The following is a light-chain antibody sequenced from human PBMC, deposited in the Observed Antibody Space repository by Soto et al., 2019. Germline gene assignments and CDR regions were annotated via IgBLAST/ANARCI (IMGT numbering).Light chain of an antibody. J-gene: IGKJ2*01. Sequence: EIVMTQSPATLSVSPGERATLSCRASQSVSSNLAWYQQKPGQGPRLLIYGASTRSTGIPARFSGSGSGTEFTLTISSLQSEDFAVYYCQQYNKWPPYTFGQGTKVESK. V-gene: IGKV3D-15*01. CDR1: QSVSSN. CDR3: QQYNKWPPYT. CDR2: GAS.